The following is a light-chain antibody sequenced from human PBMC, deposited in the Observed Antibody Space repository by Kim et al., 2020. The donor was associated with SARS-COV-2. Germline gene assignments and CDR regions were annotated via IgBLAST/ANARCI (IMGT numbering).Light chain of an antibody. V-gene: IGKV1-27*01. CDR3: QQCKGAPWT. CDR2: AAS. J-gene: IGKJ1*01. CDR1: QGISNY. Sequence: ASVEGRVTITRRTSQGISNYLAWYQQKPGKVPKLLIYAASALRSGVPSRFSGSGSGTDFTLTITSLQPEDVAVYYCQQCKGAPWTFGHGTKVDIK.